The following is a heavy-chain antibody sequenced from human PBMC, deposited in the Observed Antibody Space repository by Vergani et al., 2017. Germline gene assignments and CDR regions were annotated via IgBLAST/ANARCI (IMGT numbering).Heavy chain of an antibody. CDR1: GGTFSSYT. CDR2: IIPILGIA. V-gene: IGHV1-69*08. CDR3: ATDPRSAAAGNGY. Sequence: QVQLVQSGAEVKKPGSSVKVSCKASGGTFSSYTISWVRQAPGQGLEWMGRIIPILGIANYAQKFQGRVTITADKSTSTAYMELSSLRSEDTAVYYCATDPRSAAAGNGYWGQGTLVTVSS. J-gene: IGHJ4*02. D-gene: IGHD6-13*01.